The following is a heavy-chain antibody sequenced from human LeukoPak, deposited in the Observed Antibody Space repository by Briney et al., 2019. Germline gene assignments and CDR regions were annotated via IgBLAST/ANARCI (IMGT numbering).Heavy chain of an antibody. J-gene: IGHJ4*02. CDR2: ISSSGSTI. V-gene: IGHV3-48*03. Sequence: GGSLRLSCAASGFTFSTYGMNWVRQAPGKGLEWVSYISSSGSTIYYADSVKGRFTISRDNAKNSLYLQMNSLRAEDTAVYYCASFMVRGVFDYWGQGTLVTVSS. CDR1: GFTFSTYG. D-gene: IGHD3-10*01. CDR3: ASFMVRGVFDY.